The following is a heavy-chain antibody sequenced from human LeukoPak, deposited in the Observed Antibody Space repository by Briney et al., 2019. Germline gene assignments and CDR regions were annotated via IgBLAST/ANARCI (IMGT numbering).Heavy chain of an antibody. CDR2: ITGSAADT. V-gene: IGHV3-23*01. J-gene: IGHJ6*04. CDR3: AKPTVGSGSHYGLDV. CDR1: GFTFSNYA. Sequence: GRSLRLSCAASGFTFSNYAMSWVRQAPGKRLEWVSAITGSAADTYSADSVKGRFTISRDNSRNTLYLQMNSLRAEDTAVYYCAKPTVGSGSHYGLDVWGKGTTVTVSS. D-gene: IGHD3-10*01.